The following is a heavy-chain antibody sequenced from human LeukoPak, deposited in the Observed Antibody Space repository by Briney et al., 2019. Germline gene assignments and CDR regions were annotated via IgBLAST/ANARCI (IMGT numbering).Heavy chain of an antibody. V-gene: IGHV4-39*07. CDR1: GGSISSSSYD. CDR3: VTCGGDCYSGGLFDY. Sequence: PSETLSLTCTVSGGSISSSSYDWGWIRQPPGKGLEWIGSIYYSGSTYYNPSLKSRVTISVDTSKNQFSLKLSSVTAADTAVYYCVTCGGDCYSGGLFDYWGQGTLVTVSS. CDR2: IYYSGST. D-gene: IGHD2-21*02. J-gene: IGHJ4*02.